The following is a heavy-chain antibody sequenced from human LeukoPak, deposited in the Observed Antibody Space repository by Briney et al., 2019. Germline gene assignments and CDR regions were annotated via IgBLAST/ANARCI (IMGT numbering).Heavy chain of an antibody. V-gene: IGHV4-59*08. J-gene: IGHJ4*02. CDR2: IFYSGST. CDR1: GGSISSYY. CDR3: ARHSSLGHFDF. Sequence: PSETLSLTCTVSGGSISSYYWSWIRQPPGQGLEWIGYIFYSGSTNYNPSLESRVTISVDASKSQFSLRLTSVTAADTAVYYCARHSSLGHFDFWGQGTLVTVSS.